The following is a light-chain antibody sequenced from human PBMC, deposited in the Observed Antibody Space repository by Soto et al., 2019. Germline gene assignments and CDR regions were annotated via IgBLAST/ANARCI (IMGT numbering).Light chain of an antibody. Sequence: QSVLTQPPSASGTPGQRVTLSCSGSSSNIGSNTVNWYQQFPGTAPKLLMYNNNQRPSGVPDRFSGSKSGTSASLANSGLQSEDEADYYCAAWDGSLKGVLFGGGTKLTVL. J-gene: IGLJ2*01. V-gene: IGLV1-44*01. CDR3: AAWDGSLKGVL. CDR2: NNN. CDR1: SSNIGSNT.